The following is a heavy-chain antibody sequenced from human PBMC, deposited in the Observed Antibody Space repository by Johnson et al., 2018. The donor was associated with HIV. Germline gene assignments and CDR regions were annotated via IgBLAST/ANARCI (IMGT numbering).Heavy chain of an antibody. CDR1: GFTFSSYG. D-gene: IGHD3-10*01. J-gene: IGHJ3*02. V-gene: IGHV3-30*18. CDR3: AKSTQANILRESGPDGAFDI. CDR2: ISYNGSNK. Sequence: QVYLVESGGGVVQPGRSLRLSCAASGFTFSSYGMHWVRQAPGKGLEWVAVISYNGSNKYYADSVKGRFTISRDNAKNTLYVQMNSRRAEDTAVYYCAKSTQANILRESGPDGAFDIWGQGTMVTVSS.